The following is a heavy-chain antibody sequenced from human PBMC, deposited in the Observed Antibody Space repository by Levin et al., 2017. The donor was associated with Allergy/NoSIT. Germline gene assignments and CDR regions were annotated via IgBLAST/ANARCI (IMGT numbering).Heavy chain of an antibody. CDR3: ARAYYDFWSGYLGAFDS. V-gene: IGHV3-74*01. Sequence: GGSLRLSCAASGFTFSSYWMHWVRQAPGKGLVWVSRINSDGSSTSYADSVKGRFTISRDNAKNTLYLQMNSLRAEDTAVYYCARAYYDFWSGYLGAFDSWGQGTMVTVSS. J-gene: IGHJ3*02. D-gene: IGHD3-3*01. CDR1: GFTFSSYW. CDR2: INSDGSST.